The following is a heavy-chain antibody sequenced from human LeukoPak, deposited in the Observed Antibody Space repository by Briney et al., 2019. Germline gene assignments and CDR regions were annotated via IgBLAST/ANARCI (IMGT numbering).Heavy chain of an antibody. CDR2: IRSKANSYAT. V-gene: IGHV3-73*01. CDR3: TRSLWDYSDAFDI. J-gene: IGHJ3*02. CDR1: GFTFSGSS. Sequence: PGGSLRLSCAASGFTFSGSSMNWVRQASGKGLEWVGRIRSKANSYATAYAASVKGRFTISRDDSKNTAYLQMNSLKTEDTAVYYCTRSLWDYSDAFDIWGQGTMVTVSS. D-gene: IGHD4-11*01.